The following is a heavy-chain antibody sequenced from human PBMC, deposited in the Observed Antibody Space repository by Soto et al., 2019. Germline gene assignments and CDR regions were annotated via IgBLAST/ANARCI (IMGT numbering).Heavy chain of an antibody. D-gene: IGHD3-3*01. V-gene: IGHV3-7*01. Sequence: GGSLRLSCAASGFTFSSYWMSWVRQAPGKGLEWVANIKQDGSEKYYVDSVKGRFTISRDNAKNSLYLQMNSLRAEDTAVYYCARDTGYDFWSGYYSNYYYMDVWGKGTTVTVSS. CDR3: ARDTGYDFWSGYYSNYYYMDV. CDR1: GFTFSSYW. J-gene: IGHJ6*03. CDR2: IKQDGSEK.